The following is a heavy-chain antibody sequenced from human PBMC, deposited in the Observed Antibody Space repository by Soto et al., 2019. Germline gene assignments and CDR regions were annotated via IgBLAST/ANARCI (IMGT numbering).Heavy chain of an antibody. V-gene: IGHV3-73*02. CDR3: TRLSSGYYYVSGNY. D-gene: IGHD3-22*01. Sequence: EVQLMESGGGLVQPGGSLKLSCAASGVTFSGSAMHWVRQASGKGLEWVGRIRSKANSYATAYAASVKGRVTISRDDSKTKAYLQMNSLKTEDTAVYYCTRLSSGYYYVSGNYWGQGTLVTVSS. J-gene: IGHJ4*02. CDR2: IRSKANSYAT. CDR1: GVTFSGSA.